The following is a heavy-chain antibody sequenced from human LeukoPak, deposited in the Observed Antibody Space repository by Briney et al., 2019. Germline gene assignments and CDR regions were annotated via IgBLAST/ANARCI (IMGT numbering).Heavy chain of an antibody. D-gene: IGHD6-13*01. CDR1: GFTFSDYY. Sequence: GGSLRLSCAASGFTFSDYYMSWIRQAPGKGLEWVSYIDIISTYTNYAGSVKGRFTISRDNAKNSLYLQMNSLRAEDTAVYYCGTIAAAENYWGQGTLVTVSS. CDR3: GTIAAAENY. V-gene: IGHV3-11*03. CDR2: IDIISTYT. J-gene: IGHJ4*02.